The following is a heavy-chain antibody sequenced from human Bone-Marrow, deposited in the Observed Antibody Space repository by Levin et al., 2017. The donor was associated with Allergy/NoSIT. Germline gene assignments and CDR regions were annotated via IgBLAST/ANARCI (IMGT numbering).Heavy chain of an antibody. Sequence: ASVKVSCKVSGYTLTELSMHWVRQAPGKGLEWMGGFDPEDGETIYAQKFQGRVTMTEDTSTDTAYMELSSLRSEDTAVYYCATPTTVTTKVTDETINYYYYYGMDVWGQGTTVTVSS. J-gene: IGHJ6*02. CDR3: ATPTTVTTKVTDETINYYYYYGMDV. CDR2: FDPEDGET. CDR1: GYTLTELS. D-gene: IGHD4-17*01. V-gene: IGHV1-24*01.